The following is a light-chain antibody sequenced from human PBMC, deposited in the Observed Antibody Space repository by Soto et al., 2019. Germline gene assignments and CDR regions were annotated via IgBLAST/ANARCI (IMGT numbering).Light chain of an antibody. CDR1: QSISSW. V-gene: IGKV1-5*01. CDR3: QQYNSDSPWT. Sequence: DIQMTQSPSTLSASVGDRVTITCRASQSISSWLAWYQQKPGKAPKLLIYDASRLESGVPSRFSDSGSGTEFTLTISSLQPDDFATYYCQQYNSDSPWTFGQGTKVDIK. CDR2: DAS. J-gene: IGKJ1*01.